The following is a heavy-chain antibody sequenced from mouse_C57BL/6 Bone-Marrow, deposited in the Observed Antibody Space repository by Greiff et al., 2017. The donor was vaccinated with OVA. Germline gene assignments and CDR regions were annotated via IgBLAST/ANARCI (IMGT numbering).Heavy chain of an antibody. CDR1: GYTFTDYY. D-gene: IGHD1-1*01. CDR2: INPNNGGT. Sequence: VQLQQSGPELVKPGASVKISCKASGYTFTDYYMNWVKQSHGKSLEWIGDINPNNGGTSYNQKFKGKATLTVDKSSITAYMELRSLTSEDSAVYYCARSGKITTVVATRYFDVWGTGTTVTVSS. V-gene: IGHV1-26*01. J-gene: IGHJ1*03. CDR3: ARSGKITTVVATRYFDV.